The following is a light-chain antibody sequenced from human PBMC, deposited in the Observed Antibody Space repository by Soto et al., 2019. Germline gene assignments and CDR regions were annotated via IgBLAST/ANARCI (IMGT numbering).Light chain of an antibody. CDR1: RSDVGGYDY. Sequence: QSVLTQPASVSGSPGQSITISCTGTRSDVGGYDYVSWYQQHPGKAPQVMIFDVSNRPSGVSNRFSGSKSGNTASLTISGLQAEDEADYYCSSYTSSSTGVFGGGTKLTVL. V-gene: IGLV2-14*01. J-gene: IGLJ3*02. CDR2: DVS. CDR3: SSYTSSSTGV.